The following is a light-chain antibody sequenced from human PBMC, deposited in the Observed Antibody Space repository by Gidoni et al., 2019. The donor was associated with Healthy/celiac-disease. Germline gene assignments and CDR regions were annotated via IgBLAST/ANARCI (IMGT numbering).Light chain of an antibody. CDR2: AAS. CDR3: QQSYSTPPYT. Sequence: DIQMTQSPSSLSASVGDRVTITCRASRSISSYLNWYQQKPGKAPKLLIYAASSLQSGVPSRFSGSGSGTDFTLTISSLQPEDFATYDCQQSYSTPPYTFGQGTKLEIK. V-gene: IGKV1-39*01. CDR1: RSISSY. J-gene: IGKJ2*01.